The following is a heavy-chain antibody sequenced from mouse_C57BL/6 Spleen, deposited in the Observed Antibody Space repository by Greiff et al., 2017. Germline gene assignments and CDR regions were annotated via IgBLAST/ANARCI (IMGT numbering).Heavy chain of an antibody. Sequence: EVKLMESGGGLVKPGGSLKLSCAASGFTFSDYGMHWVRQAPEKGLEWVAYISSGGSTIYYADKVKGRFTINRDNAKNTLFLQMSSLRSEDTAMYYCARESNYEKGLDYWGQGTTLTVSS. CDR1: GFTFSDYG. V-gene: IGHV5-17*01. J-gene: IGHJ2*01. CDR2: ISSGGSTI. CDR3: ARESNYEKGLDY. D-gene: IGHD2-5*01.